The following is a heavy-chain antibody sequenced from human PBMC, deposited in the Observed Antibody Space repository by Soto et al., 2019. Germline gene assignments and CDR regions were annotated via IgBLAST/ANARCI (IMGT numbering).Heavy chain of an antibody. CDR2: ISAYNGNT. V-gene: IGHV1-18*01. CDR3: ARDLNNWNSIYYYGMDV. D-gene: IGHD1-7*01. CDR1: GYTFTSYG. J-gene: IGHJ6*02. Sequence: ASVKVSCKASGYTFTSYGISWVRQAPGQGLEWMGWISAYNGNTNYAQKLQGRVTMTTDTSTSTAYMELRSLRSDDTAVYYCARDLNNWNSIYYYGMDVWGQGTTVTVSS.